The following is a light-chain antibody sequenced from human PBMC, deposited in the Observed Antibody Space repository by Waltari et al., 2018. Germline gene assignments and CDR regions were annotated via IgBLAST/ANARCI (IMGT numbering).Light chain of an antibody. J-gene: IGLJ3*02. CDR3: QAWDSSTPWV. CDR1: HLDNTY. CDR2: EDA. V-gene: IGLV3-1*01. Sequence: SYELTQPSSVSVSPGQTASITCSGDHLDNTYVSWYQQRPGHSPFLVIYEDAKRPSVIPERFSGSNSGNTATLTISGTQAMDEADYYCQAWDSSTPWVFGGGTKVTVL.